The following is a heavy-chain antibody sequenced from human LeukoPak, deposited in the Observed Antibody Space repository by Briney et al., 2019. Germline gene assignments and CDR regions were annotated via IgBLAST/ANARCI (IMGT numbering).Heavy chain of an antibody. CDR1: GFTFSNYW. V-gene: IGHV3-7*01. Sequence: GGALRLSCAASGFTFSNYWMSWVRQAPGKGLEWVANIKGDGSEEYYVDSVRGRFTISRDNTKNSLFLQMNSLRAEDTAVYYCARDPAAWDYWGQGVLVTVSS. CDR3: ARDPAAWDY. CDR2: IKGDGSEE. J-gene: IGHJ4*02. D-gene: IGHD6-13*01.